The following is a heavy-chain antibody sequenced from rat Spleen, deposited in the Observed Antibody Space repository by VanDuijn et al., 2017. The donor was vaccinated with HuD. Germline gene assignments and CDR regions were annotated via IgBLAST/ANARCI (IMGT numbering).Heavy chain of an antibody. D-gene: IGHD1-12*02. CDR2: ISYEGSST. Sequence: EVQLVESGGGLVQPGRSLKLSCVASGFTFSNYDMAWVRQAPTKGLEWVASISYEGSSTYYGDSVKGRFTISRDNAKSTLYLQMDSLRSEDTATYYCATDGYYDGTYYSVYIMDAWGQGASVTVSS. CDR1: GFTFSNYD. J-gene: IGHJ4*01. V-gene: IGHV5-7*01. CDR3: ATDGYYDGTYYSVYIMDA.